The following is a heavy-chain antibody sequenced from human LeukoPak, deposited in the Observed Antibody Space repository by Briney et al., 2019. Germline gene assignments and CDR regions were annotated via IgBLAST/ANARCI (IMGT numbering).Heavy chain of an antibody. V-gene: IGHV3-74*01. CDR3: VRDLGELPTY. Sequence: PGGSLILSCAASGFTFSSYWMYWVRQAPGKGLVWVSRISSDGITTNYAGAVKGRFTMSRDNAKNTLFLQMNTLRAEDTAVYYCVRDLGELPTYWGQGTLVTVSS. CDR1: GFTFSSYW. J-gene: IGHJ4*02. D-gene: IGHD1-26*01. CDR2: ISSDGITT.